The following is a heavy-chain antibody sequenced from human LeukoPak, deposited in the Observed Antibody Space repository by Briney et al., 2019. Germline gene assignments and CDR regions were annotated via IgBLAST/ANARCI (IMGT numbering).Heavy chain of an antibody. D-gene: IGHD3-9*01. CDR1: GGSISNSDFY. CDR2: IYYSGTT. CDR3: ARDDLDYNILTGFRPLNYFDC. J-gene: IGHJ4*02. V-gene: IGHV4-39*07. Sequence: SETLSLTCTVSGGSISNSDFYWGWIRQPPGKGLEWIGSIYYSGTTYYNPSLKSRVTISIDTSKNQFSLKVTSVTAADTAVYYCARDDLDYNILTGFRPLNYFDCWGQGTLVTVSS.